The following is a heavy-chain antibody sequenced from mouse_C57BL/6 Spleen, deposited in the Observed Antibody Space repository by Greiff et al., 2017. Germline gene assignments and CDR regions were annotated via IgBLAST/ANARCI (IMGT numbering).Heavy chain of an antibody. V-gene: IGHV1-15*01. D-gene: IGHD1-1*01. Sequence: QVQLQQSGAELVRPGASVTLSCKASGYTFTDYEMHWVKQTPVHGLEWIGAIDPEPGGTAYNQKFKGKAILTADKSSSTAYTELRSLTSEDSAVYYCTRPLLPYFDVWGTGTTVTVSS. J-gene: IGHJ1*03. CDR1: GYTFTDYE. CDR3: TRPLLPYFDV. CDR2: IDPEPGGT.